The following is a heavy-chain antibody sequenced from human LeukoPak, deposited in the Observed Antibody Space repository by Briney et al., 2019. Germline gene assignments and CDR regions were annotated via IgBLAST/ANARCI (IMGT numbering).Heavy chain of an antibody. V-gene: IGHV3-23*01. Sequence: GGSLRLSCAASGFTFSSYAMSWVRQAPGKGLEWVSAISGSGGSTYYADSVKGRFTISRDNSKNTLYLQMNSLRAEDTAVYYCAKVGTTYYYDSSGSLDYWGLGTLVTVSS. CDR2: ISGSGGST. CDR3: AKVGTTYYYDSSGSLDY. J-gene: IGHJ4*02. CDR1: GFTFSSYA. D-gene: IGHD3-22*01.